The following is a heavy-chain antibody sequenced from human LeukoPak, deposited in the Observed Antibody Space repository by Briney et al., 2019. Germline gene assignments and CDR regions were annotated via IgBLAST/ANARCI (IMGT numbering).Heavy chain of an antibody. D-gene: IGHD3-22*01. CDR2: IGDSGGRT. CDR3: AKSPENSSGYYYAYLDY. Sequence: GGSLRLSCAASGFTFSSYAMSWVRQAPGKGLEWVSGIGDSGGRTYYADSVKGRFTISRDNSKNTLYLQMNSLRAEDTAVYYCAKSPENSSGYYYAYLDYWGQGTLVTVSS. CDR1: GFTFSSYA. J-gene: IGHJ4*02. V-gene: IGHV3-23*01.